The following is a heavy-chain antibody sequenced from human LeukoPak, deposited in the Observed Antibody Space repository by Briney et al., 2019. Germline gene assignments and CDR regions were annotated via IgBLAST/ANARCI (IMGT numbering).Heavy chain of an antibody. D-gene: IGHD2-2*01. Sequence: PGGSLRLSCAASGFTFSSYGMHWVRQAPGQGLELVAFIRYDGSNKYYADSVKGRFTISRDNSKNTLYLQMNSLRAEDTAVYYCAKDSYPASFPPDIVVVPAAMGAAAAGSNEFDYWGQGTLVTVSS. J-gene: IGHJ4*02. CDR3: AKDSYPASFPPDIVVVPAAMGAAAAGSNEFDY. V-gene: IGHV3-30*02. CDR2: IRYDGSNK. CDR1: GFTFSSYG.